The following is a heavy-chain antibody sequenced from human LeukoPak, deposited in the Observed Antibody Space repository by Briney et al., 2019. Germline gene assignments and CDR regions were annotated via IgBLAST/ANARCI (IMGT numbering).Heavy chain of an antibody. J-gene: IGHJ6*03. Sequence: ASVKVSCKASGYTFTGYYMHWVRQAPGQGLEWMGWINPNSGGTNYAQKFQGRVTLTRDTSISTTYMELSRLRSDDTAVYYCARGGYYYYYMDVWGKGTTVTVSS. CDR3: ARGGYYYYYMDV. D-gene: IGHD2-15*01. CDR2: INPNSGGT. CDR1: GYTFTGYY. V-gene: IGHV1-2*02.